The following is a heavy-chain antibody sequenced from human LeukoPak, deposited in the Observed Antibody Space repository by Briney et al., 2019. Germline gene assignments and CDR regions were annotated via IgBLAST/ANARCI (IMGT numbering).Heavy chain of an antibody. Sequence: PSETLSLTCTVSGGSISSSSYYWGWIRQPPGKGLEWIGSIYYSGSTYYNPSLKSRVTISVDTFKSQFSLKLSSVTAADTAVYYCARSSMFRGVTVDYWGQGTLVTVSS. D-gene: IGHD3-10*01. V-gene: IGHV4-39*01. J-gene: IGHJ4*02. CDR3: ARSSMFRGVTVDY. CDR2: IYYSGST. CDR1: GGSISSSSYY.